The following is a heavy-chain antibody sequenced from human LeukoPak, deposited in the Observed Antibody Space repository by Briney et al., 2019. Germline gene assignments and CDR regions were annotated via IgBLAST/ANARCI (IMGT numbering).Heavy chain of an antibody. V-gene: IGHV7-4-1*02. CDR2: INTNTGNP. CDR1: GGTFSSYA. J-gene: IGHJ4*02. Sequence: GASVKVSCKASGGTFSSYAMNWVRQAPGQGLEWMGWINTNTGNPTYAQGFTGRFVFSLDTSVSTAYLQISSLKAEDTAVYYCARGDWFYDSSGYGEDYWGQGTLVTVSS. D-gene: IGHD3-22*01. CDR3: ARGDWFYDSSGYGEDY.